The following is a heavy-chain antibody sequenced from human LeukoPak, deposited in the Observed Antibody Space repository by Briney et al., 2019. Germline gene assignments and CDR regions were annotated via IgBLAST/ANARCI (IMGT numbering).Heavy chain of an antibody. CDR2: IYSGGNT. D-gene: IGHD4-23*01. J-gene: IGHJ4*02. CDR3: AKAVPKAVVTPSFDY. Sequence: GGSLRLSCAASGFTVSNSYMSWVRQAPGKGLGWVSVIYSGGNTYYADSVKGRFTISRDNSKNSLFLQMNSLRVEDTAVYYCAKAVPKAVVTPSFDYWGQGTLVTVSS. CDR1: GFTVSNSY. V-gene: IGHV3-66*01.